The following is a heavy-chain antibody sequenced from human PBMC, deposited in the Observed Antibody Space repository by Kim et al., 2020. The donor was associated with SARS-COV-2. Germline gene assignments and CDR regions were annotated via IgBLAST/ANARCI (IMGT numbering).Heavy chain of an antibody. J-gene: IGHJ6*02. D-gene: IGHD3-16*02. CDR3: AAAFVKYYYYGMDV. Sequence: SVKVSCKASGFTFTSSAVQWVRQSRGQRLEWIGWIVVGSGNTNYAQKFQERVTIIRDMSTSTAYMELSSLRSEDTAVYYCAAAFVKYYYYGMDVWGQGTTVTVSS. CDR1: GFTFTSSA. CDR2: IVVGSGNT. V-gene: IGHV1-58*01.